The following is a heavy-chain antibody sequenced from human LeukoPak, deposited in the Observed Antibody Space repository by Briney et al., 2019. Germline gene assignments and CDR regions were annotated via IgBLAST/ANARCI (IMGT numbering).Heavy chain of an antibody. Sequence: SETLSLTCTVSGYSISSGYYWGWIRQPPGKGLEWIGSIYHSGSTYYNPSLKSRVTISVDTSKNQFSLKLSSVTAADTAVYYCARHLDYGDIDYWGQETLVTVSS. CDR3: ARHLDYGDIDY. CDR1: GYSISSGYY. CDR2: IYHSGST. V-gene: IGHV4-38-2*02. J-gene: IGHJ4*02. D-gene: IGHD4-17*01.